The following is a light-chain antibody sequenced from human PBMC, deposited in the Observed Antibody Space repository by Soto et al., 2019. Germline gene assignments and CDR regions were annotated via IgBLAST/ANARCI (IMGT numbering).Light chain of an antibody. CDR3: QQYGRSPRT. Sequence: EIVWTKSAGTLSLSPGERATLSCRASQSVSSYLAWYQQKPGQAPRLLIYDASNRATGIPARFSGSGSGTDFTLTISSLEPEDSAFYYCQQYGRSPRTFGQGTKVDIK. J-gene: IGKJ1*01. CDR1: QSVSSY. CDR2: DAS. V-gene: IGKV3-11*01.